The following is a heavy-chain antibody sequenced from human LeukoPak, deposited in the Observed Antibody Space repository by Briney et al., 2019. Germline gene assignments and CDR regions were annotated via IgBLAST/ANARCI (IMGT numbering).Heavy chain of an antibody. Sequence: GGSLRLSCAASGFSFSSYVMSWVRQAPGKGLEWVSAISTSSTTTWYADSVKGRFTISRDNSKNTLSLQINSLRAEDSAVYYCAITGTSTPAFDHWGQGTLVTVSS. D-gene: IGHD1-7*01. V-gene: IGHV3-23*01. CDR2: ISTSSTTT. CDR1: GFSFSSYV. J-gene: IGHJ4*02. CDR3: AITGTSTPAFDH.